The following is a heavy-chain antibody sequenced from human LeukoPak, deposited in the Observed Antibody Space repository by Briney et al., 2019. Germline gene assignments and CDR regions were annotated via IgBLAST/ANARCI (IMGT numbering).Heavy chain of an antibody. CDR2: IYYSGST. CDR1: GGSISSGDYY. CDR3: ARGTPRGTDNDY. V-gene: IGHV4-30-4*01. J-gene: IGHJ4*02. D-gene: IGHD1-14*01. Sequence: IPSETLSLTCTVSGGSISSGDYYCRWIRQPPGKGLEWIGYIYYSGSTYYNPSLKSRVTMSIDTSKTQFSLKLSSVTAADAAVYYCARGTPRGTDNDYWGQGTLVTVSS.